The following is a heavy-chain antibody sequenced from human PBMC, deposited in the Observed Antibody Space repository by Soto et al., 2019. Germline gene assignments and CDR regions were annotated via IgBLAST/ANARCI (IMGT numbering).Heavy chain of an antibody. J-gene: IGHJ6*02. D-gene: IGHD5-12*01. CDR3: ARGGYSGYQYDPFDYGMDV. V-gene: IGHV1-69*13. CDR1: GGIFISYA. CDR2: IIPIFGTA. Sequence: SVKVSCKGSGGIFISYAISWVRQAPGQGLEWMGGIIPIFGTANNAQKFQGRVTITADESTSTAYMELSSLRSEDTAVYYCARGGYSGYQYDPFDYGMDVCG.